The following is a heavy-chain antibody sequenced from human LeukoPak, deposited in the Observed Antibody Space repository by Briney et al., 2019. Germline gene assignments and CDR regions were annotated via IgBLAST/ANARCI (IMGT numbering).Heavy chain of an antibody. D-gene: IGHD6-13*01. J-gene: IGHJ5*02. CDR2: IVVGSGNT. CDR1: GFTFTSSA. CDR3: AAGDIAAVGTVP. V-gene: IGHV1-58*01. Sequence: SVKVSCKASGFTFTSSALQWVRQARGQRLEWIGWIVVGSGNTNYAQKFQERVTITRDMSTSTAYMGLSSLRSEDTAVYYCAAGDIAAVGTVPWGQGTLVTVSP.